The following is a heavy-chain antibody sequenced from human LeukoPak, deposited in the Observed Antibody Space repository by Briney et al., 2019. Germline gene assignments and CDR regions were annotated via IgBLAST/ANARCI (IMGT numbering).Heavy chain of an antibody. CDR2: INHSGST. CDR3: AKAAKYYYGSETYYYFDY. Sequence: TSETLSLTCAVYGGSFSGYYWSWIRQPPGKGLEWIGEINHSGSTNYNPSLKSRVTISVDTSKNQFSLKLSSVTAADTAVYYCAKAAKYYYGSETYYYFDYWGQGILVTVSS. J-gene: IGHJ4*02. D-gene: IGHD3-10*01. V-gene: IGHV4-34*01. CDR1: GGSFSGYY.